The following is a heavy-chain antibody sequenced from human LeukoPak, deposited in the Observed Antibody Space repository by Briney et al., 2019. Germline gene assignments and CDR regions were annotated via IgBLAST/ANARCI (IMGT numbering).Heavy chain of an antibody. CDR3: ARATITMVIGVPADAFDI. CDR2: IYYSGNT. CDR1: GGSIRSGDYY. Sequence: SQTLSLTCTVSGGSIRSGDYYWSWIRQPPGKGPEWIGYIYYSGNTYYNPSLKSRVTISVDTSKKQFSLKLYSMTAADTAVYYCARATITMVIGVPADAFDIWGQGTMVTVSS. J-gene: IGHJ3*02. V-gene: IGHV4-30-4*08. D-gene: IGHD3-10*01.